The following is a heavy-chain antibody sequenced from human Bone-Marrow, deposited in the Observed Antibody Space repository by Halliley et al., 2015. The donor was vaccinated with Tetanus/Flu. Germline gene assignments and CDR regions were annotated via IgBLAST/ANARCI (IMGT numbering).Heavy chain of an antibody. CDR1: GDSIGTYY. D-gene: IGHD2-15*01. CDR2: FLSTGST. J-gene: IGHJ6*02. CDR3: VRDPLYCSYASIGCLTGCCHYCGMDV. Sequence: TLSLTCTVSGDSIGTYYWHWMRQPPGRGLEWLGFFLSTGSTHYNPSVRSRVTLSGDTSKNQFSLNLRSMTAADTAVYYCVRDPLYCSYASIGCLTGCCHYCGMDVWGQGTTVTVSS. V-gene: IGHV4-4*09.